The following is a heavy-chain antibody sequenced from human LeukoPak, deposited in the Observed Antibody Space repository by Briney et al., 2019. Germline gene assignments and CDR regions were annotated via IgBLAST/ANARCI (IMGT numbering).Heavy chain of an antibody. J-gene: IGHJ3*02. CDR3: ATSTKYSISWGAFDI. D-gene: IGHD6-13*01. CDR2: NSPNGAAA. CDR1: GYTFTGYY. V-gene: IGHV1-2*02. Sequence: ASVKVSCKASGYTFTGYYMHWVRQAPGQGLEWRGWNSPNGAAANYAQKFQGRITMTRDTSISTAYMELSSLRSDDTAVYYCATSTKYSISWGAFDIWGQGTMVTVSS.